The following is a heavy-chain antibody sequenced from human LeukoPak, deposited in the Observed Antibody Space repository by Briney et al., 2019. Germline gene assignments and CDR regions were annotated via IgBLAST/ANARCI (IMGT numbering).Heavy chain of an antibody. CDR3: ARAYDDDYYYYTDV. CDR1: GVSISSHY. CDR2: IYHSGTT. J-gene: IGHJ6*03. Sequence: SETLSLTCTVSGVSISSHYWSWIRQPPGKGLEWSGQIYHSGTTNYNPSLKSRVTISVDTSKNQFSLKLTSVTAADTAVYYCARAYDDDYYYYTDVWGKGTTVTVSS. D-gene: IGHD3-3*01. V-gene: IGHV4-59*11.